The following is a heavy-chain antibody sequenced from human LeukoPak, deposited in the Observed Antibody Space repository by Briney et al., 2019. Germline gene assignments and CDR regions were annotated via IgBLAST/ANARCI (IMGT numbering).Heavy chain of an antibody. CDR1: GFTFSSYS. V-gene: IGHV3-21*01. Sequence: GGSLRLSCAASGFTFSSYSMYWVRQAPGKGLEWVSSISSSSSYIYYADSVKGRFIISRDNAKNSLYLQMNSLRAEDTAVYYCAREKSDSSSWYWFEGFHYWGQGTLVTVSS. D-gene: IGHD6-13*01. CDR2: ISSSSSYI. CDR3: AREKSDSSSWYWFEGFHY. J-gene: IGHJ4*02.